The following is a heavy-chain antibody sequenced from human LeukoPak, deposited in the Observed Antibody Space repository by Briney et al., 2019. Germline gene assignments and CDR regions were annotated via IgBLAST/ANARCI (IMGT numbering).Heavy chain of an antibody. Sequence: ASVKVSCKASGYTFTSYDINWVRQATGQGLEWMGWMNPNSGNTGYAQKFQGRVTMTRNTSISTAYMELSSLRSEDTAVYYCARVRYSGYLGYYYYMDVWGKGTTVTISS. CDR2: MNPNSGNT. D-gene: IGHD5-12*01. V-gene: IGHV1-8*01. J-gene: IGHJ6*03. CDR3: ARVRYSGYLGYYYYMDV. CDR1: GYTFTSYD.